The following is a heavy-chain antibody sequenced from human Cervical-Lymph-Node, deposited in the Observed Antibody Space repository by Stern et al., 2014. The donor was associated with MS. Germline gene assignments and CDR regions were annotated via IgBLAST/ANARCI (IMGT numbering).Heavy chain of an antibody. D-gene: IGHD6-13*01. CDR2: IFPVFVTP. V-gene: IGHV1-69*01. J-gene: IGHJ5*02. CDR1: GGTFSKFP. Sequence: VQLVESGAEATKPGSSVKVSCKASGGTFSKFPSSWVRQAPGQGLEWMGVIFPVFVTPTYAQEFRGSVTITADVSTSTVYMELSSLRSDDTAVYYCALSSETSDRWYSLGYDLWGQGTLVTVSS. CDR3: ALSSETSDRWYSLGYDL.